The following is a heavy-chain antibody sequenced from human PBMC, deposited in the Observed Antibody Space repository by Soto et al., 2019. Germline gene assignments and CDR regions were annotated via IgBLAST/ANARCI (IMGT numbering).Heavy chain of an antibody. CDR2: INTVNGNT. CDR1: GYTFTRYP. CDR3: ARAMIWSDSHGDGYYFDY. J-gene: IGHJ4*02. Sequence: QVQLVQSGAEVKKPGASVKVSCKASGYTFTRYPIHWVRQAPGQSLERRGWINTVNGNTKYSQKVQGRVSIYRGKDAHTVDMGRRSRGSEDTAVYYCARAMIWSDSHGDGYYFDYSGEGTLGAVSS. D-gene: IGHD3-10*01. V-gene: IGHV1-3*04.